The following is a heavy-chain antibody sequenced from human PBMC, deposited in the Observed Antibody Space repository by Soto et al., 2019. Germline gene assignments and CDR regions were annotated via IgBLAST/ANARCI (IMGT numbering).Heavy chain of an antibody. D-gene: IGHD4-17*01. V-gene: IGHV1-69*06. CDR1: GGTFSDYA. J-gene: IGHJ6*04. CDR3: ARGGRGVTTLSMDV. CDR2: IIPLFDTP. Sequence: ASVKVSCKASGGTFSDYAISWVRQAPGQGLEWMGGIIPLFDTPHYAQKFQGRVTITADKSTSTAYMELNSLRFEDTAVYYCARGGRGVTTLSMDVCDKGTTVTVSS.